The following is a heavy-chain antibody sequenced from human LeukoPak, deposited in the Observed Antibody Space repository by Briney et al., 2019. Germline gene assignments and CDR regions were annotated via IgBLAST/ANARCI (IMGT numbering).Heavy chain of an antibody. V-gene: IGHV1-24*01. CDR3: ARDFRYYGSGSYVYYYYYMDV. CDR1: GYTLTELS. D-gene: IGHD3-10*01. Sequence: GASVKVSCKVSGYTLTELSMHWVRQAPGRGLEWMGGFDPEDGETIYAQKFQGRVTMTRDTSISTAYMELSRLRSDDTAVYYCARDFRYYGSGSYVYYYYYMDVWGKGTTVTISS. J-gene: IGHJ6*03. CDR2: FDPEDGET.